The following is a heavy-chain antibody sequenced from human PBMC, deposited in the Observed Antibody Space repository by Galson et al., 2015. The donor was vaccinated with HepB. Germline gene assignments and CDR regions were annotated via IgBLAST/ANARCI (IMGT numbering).Heavy chain of an antibody. D-gene: IGHD1-1*01. Sequence: SLRLSCAAPGFTFANYALTWVRQAPGKGLEWVSTITGSGDGTFYAESVKGRFTISRDNSKNTLYLQMDSLRADDTAVYYCAALVRTASYWYFDLWGRGTLVTVSS. V-gene: IGHV3-23*01. CDR3: AALVRTASYWYFDL. CDR1: GFTFANYA. CDR2: ITGSGDGT. J-gene: IGHJ2*01.